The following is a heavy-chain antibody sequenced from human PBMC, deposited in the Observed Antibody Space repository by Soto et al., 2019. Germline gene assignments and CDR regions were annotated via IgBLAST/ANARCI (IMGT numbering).Heavy chain of an antibody. J-gene: IGHJ6*02. V-gene: IGHV1-18*01. CDR1: GYTFYSHS. Sequence: QAQLVQSGAEVKKPGASVKVSCKASGYTFYSHSISWVRQAPGQGLEWMGRINGDYGNTQYAQKFRGRVTMTTDTSTTTVYMELTNLRSDDTAVYYCARCIQGDYYYGTDVWGQGTTVTVSS. CDR3: ARCIQGDYYYGTDV. CDR2: INGDYGNT. D-gene: IGHD5-18*01.